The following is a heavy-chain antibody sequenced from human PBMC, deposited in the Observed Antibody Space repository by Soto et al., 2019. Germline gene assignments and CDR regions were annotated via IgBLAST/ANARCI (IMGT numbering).Heavy chain of an antibody. CDR2: IWYDGSNK. Sequence: GGSLRLSCAASGFTFSSYGMHWVRQAPGKGLEWVAVIWYDGSNKYYADSVKGRFTISRDNSKNTLYLQMNSLRAEDTAVYYCARDLDLDTAIGYWGQGTLVTVSS. D-gene: IGHD5-18*01. CDR1: GFTFSSYG. V-gene: IGHV3-33*01. CDR3: ARDLDLDTAIGY. J-gene: IGHJ4*02.